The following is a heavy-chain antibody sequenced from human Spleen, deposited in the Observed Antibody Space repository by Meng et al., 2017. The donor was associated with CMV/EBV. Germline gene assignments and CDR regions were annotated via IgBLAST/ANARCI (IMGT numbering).Heavy chain of an antibody. CDR1: GFTFSSYS. CDR2: ISSSSNYL. J-gene: IGHJ4*02. CDR3: ASDLKTYYHDSSGSSFDY. D-gene: IGHD3-22*01. Sequence: GESLKISCAASGFTFSSYSMNWVRQAPGKGLEWVSSISSSSNYLYYADSVKGRFTISRDNAKNSLYLQMNSLGAEDTAVYYCASDLKTYYHDSSGSSFDYWGQGTLVTVSS. V-gene: IGHV3-21*06.